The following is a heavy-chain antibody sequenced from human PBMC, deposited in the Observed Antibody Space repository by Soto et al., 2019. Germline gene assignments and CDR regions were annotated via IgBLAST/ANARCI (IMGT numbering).Heavy chain of an antibody. D-gene: IGHD2-21*02. CDR1: GGSISSSSYY. CDR2: IYYSGST. Sequence: SETLSLTCTVSGGSISSSSYYWGWIRQPPGKGLEWIGSIYYSGSTYYNPSLKSRVTISVDTSKNQFSLKLSSVTAADTAMYFCAREPCGGDCYGYYYHGLDVWGQGTTVTVSS. V-gene: IGHV4-39*07. J-gene: IGHJ6*02. CDR3: AREPCGGDCYGYYYHGLDV.